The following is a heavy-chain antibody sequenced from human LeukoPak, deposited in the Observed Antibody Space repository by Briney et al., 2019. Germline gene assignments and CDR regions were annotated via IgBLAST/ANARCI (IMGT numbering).Heavy chain of an antibody. Sequence: ASVKVSCKASGYTFTGYYMHWVRQAPGQGLEWMGRINPNSGGTNYAQKFQGRVTMTRDTSISTAYMELSRLRSDDTAVYYCARDTGRYCSGGSRYPNYWGQGTLVTVSS. D-gene: IGHD2-15*01. J-gene: IGHJ4*02. CDR1: GYTFTGYY. CDR3: ARDTGRYCSGGSRYPNY. CDR2: INPNSGGT. V-gene: IGHV1-2*06.